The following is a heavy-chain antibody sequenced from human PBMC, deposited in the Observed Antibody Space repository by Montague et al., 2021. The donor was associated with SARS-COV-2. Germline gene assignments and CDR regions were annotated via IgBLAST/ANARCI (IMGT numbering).Heavy chain of an antibody. Sequence: SETLSLTCTVSGGSLNNHYWSWIRKAPGQELELLGNIFYKGNTNYNVFLWGRVSMSLDTPQNQFSLRLTSLTAADTAVYYCARSIRSSGARDNWGQGILVTVSS. D-gene: IGHD3-22*01. CDR2: IFYKGNT. CDR1: GGSLNNHY. J-gene: IGHJ4*02. V-gene: IGHV4-59*11. CDR3: ARSIRSSGARDN.